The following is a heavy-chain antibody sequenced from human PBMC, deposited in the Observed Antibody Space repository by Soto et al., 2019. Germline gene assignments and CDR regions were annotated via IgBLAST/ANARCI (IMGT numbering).Heavy chain of an antibody. CDR3: AKDRITIFGVVAGHAFDI. J-gene: IGHJ3*02. CDR2: ISYDGSNK. V-gene: IGHV3-30*18. D-gene: IGHD3-3*01. Sequence: QVQLVESGGGVVQPGRSLRLSCAASGFTFSSYGMHWVRQAPGKGLVWVAVISYDGSNKYYADSVKGRFTISRDNSKNTLYLQMNSLRAEDTAVYYCAKDRITIFGVVAGHAFDIWGQGTMVTVSS. CDR1: GFTFSSYG.